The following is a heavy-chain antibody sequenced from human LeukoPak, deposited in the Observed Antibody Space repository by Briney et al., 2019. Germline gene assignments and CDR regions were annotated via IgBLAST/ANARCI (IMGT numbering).Heavy chain of an antibody. J-gene: IGHJ6*03. Sequence: GGSLRLSCAASGFTFSSYGMHWVRQAPGKGLEWVALIWYDGSNKYYADSVKGRFTISRDNSKNTLYLQMNSLRAEDTAVYYCAKSRWDIRYYYMDVWGKGTTVTVSS. V-gene: IGHV3-33*06. CDR3: AKSRWDIRYYYMDV. CDR1: GFTFSSYG. D-gene: IGHD5-12*01. CDR2: IWYDGSNK.